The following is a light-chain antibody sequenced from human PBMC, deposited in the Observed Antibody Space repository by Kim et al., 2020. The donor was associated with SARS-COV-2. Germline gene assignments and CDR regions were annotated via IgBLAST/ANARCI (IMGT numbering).Light chain of an antibody. CDR2: DVN. Sequence: QSALTQSASVSGSPGQSITISCTGTTSDIGAYNYVSWYRHFPGNAPHLIIYDVNKRPSGLSDRFSGSKSGNTASLTISGLQAEDEGEYYCRSYGGSRILVVFGGGTQLTVL. J-gene: IGLJ2*01. CDR3: RSYGGSRILVV. CDR1: TSDIGAYNY. V-gene: IGLV2-14*03.